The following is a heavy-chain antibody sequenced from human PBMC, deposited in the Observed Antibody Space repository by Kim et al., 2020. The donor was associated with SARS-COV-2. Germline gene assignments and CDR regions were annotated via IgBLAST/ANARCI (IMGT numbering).Heavy chain of an antibody. J-gene: IGHJ5*02. CDR3: AKDLRRMTTVKINWFDP. V-gene: IGHV3-30*02. D-gene: IGHD4-4*01. Sequence: VKGRFTISRDNSKNTLYLQMNSLRAEDTAVYYCAKDLRRMTTVKINWFDPWGQGTLVTVSS.